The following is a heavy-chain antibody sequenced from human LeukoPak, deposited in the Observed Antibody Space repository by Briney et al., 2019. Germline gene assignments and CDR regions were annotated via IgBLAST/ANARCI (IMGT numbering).Heavy chain of an antibody. V-gene: IGHV3-7*01. CDR1: GFTFTSYW. CDR3: AGAAGWEQAY. Sequence: PGGSLRLSCAASGFTFTSYWMTWVRQAPGKGLEWVANIQQDGSGKNYVDSAKGRFTISRDNTKNSLYLQMNSLRAEDTAVYYCAGAAGWEQAYWGQGTQVTVSS. CDR2: IQQDGSGK. D-gene: IGHD1-26*01. J-gene: IGHJ4*02.